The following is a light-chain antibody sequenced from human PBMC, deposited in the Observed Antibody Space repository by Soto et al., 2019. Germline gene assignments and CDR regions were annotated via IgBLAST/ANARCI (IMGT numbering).Light chain of an antibody. CDR3: QQYGDRPRT. CDR2: DAS. J-gene: IGKJ1*01. V-gene: IGKV3-15*01. CDR1: QGVGST. Sequence: EIVMTQSPATLSVSPGERATLSCRASQGVGSTLAWYQQRSGQAPRLLIFDASIRVPTTPARFSGSVSGTEFTLTISSLESEDFAVYFCQQYGDRPRTFGQGTKVDI.